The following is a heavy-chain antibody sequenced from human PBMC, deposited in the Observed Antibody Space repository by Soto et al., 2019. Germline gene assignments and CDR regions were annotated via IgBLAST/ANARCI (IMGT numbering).Heavy chain of an antibody. CDR3: AVPSDYGDFYWYFDL. Sequence: GESLKISCKGSGYSFTSYWISWVRQMPGKGLEWMGRIDPSDSYTNYSPSFQGHVTISADKSISTAYLQWSSLKASDTAMYYCAVPSDYGDFYWYFDLWGRGTLVTVSS. J-gene: IGHJ2*01. CDR1: GYSFTSYW. CDR2: IDPSDSYT. D-gene: IGHD4-17*01. V-gene: IGHV5-10-1*01.